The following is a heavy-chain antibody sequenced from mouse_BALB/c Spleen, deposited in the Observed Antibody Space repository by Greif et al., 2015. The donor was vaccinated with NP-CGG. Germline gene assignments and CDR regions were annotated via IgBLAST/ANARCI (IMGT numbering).Heavy chain of an antibody. J-gene: IGHJ4*01. D-gene: IGHD1-1*01. Sequence: EVKLVESGGGLVKPGGSLKLSCAASGFTFSSYAMSWVRQTPEKRLEWVASISSGGSTYYPDSVKGRFTISRDNARNILYLQMSSLRSEDTAMYYCARARYYGSNAMDYWGQGTSVTVSS. CDR2: ISSGGST. V-gene: IGHV5-6-5*01. CDR3: ARARYYGSNAMDY. CDR1: GFTFSSYA.